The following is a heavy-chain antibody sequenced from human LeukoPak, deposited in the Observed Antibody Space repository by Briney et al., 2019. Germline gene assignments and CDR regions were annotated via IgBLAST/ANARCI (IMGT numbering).Heavy chain of an antibody. CDR2: INPNSGGT. V-gene: IGHV1-2*04. D-gene: IGHD2-2*02. Sequence: GASVKVSCKASGYTFTGYYMHWVRQAPGQGLEWMGWINPNSGGTNYAQKFQGWVTMTRDTSISTAYMELSRLRSDDAAVYYCARDRTGIVPAAIGSPSRAPDAFDIWGQGTMVTVSS. J-gene: IGHJ3*02. CDR1: GYTFTGYY. CDR3: ARDRTGIVPAAIGSPSRAPDAFDI.